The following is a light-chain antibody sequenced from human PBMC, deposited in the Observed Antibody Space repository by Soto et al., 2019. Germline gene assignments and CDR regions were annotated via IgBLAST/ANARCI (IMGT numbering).Light chain of an antibody. CDR2: GAY. CDR1: QSVSSNY. V-gene: IGKV3-20*01. J-gene: IGKJ1*01. Sequence: EIVLTQSPGILSLSPGERATLFCRASQSVSSNYLAWYQQKLGRAPRLLIYGAYNRATDIPDRFSGSGSGTDFTLTISRLEPEDFAVYYCQQCDTSPPWTFGQGTKVEIK. CDR3: QQCDTSPPWT.